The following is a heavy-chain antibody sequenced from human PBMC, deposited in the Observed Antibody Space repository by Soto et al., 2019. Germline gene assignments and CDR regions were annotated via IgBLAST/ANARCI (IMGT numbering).Heavy chain of an antibody. V-gene: IGHV3-23*01. CDR3: AKDVAYYDSSGYYRYWYFDL. J-gene: IGHJ2*01. CDR1: GFTFSSYA. CDR2: ISGSGGST. D-gene: IGHD3-22*01. Sequence: EVQLLESGGGLVQPGGSPRLSCAASGFTFSSYAMSWVRQAPGKGLEWVSAISGSGGSTYYADSVKGRFTISRDNSKNTLYLQMNSLRAEDTAVYYCAKDVAYYDSSGYYRYWYFDLWGRGTLVTVSS.